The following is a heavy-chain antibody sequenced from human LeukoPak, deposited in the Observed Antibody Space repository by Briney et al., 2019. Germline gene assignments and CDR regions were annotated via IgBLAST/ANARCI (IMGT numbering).Heavy chain of an antibody. CDR3: ASRVYGSGSYRAHFDY. CDR2: INSDGSST. J-gene: IGHJ4*02. D-gene: IGHD3-10*01. CDR1: GFTFSSYW. V-gene: IGHV3-74*01. Sequence: GGSLRLSCAASGFTFSSYWIHWVRQAPGKGLVWVSRINSDGSSTSYADSVKGRFTISRDNAKNTLYLQMNSLRAEDTAVYYCASRVYGSGSYRAHFDYWGQGTLVTVSS.